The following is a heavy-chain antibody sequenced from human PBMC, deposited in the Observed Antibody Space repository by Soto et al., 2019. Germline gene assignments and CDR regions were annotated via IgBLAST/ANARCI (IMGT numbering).Heavy chain of an antibody. J-gene: IGHJ6*03. Sequence: EVQLVESGGGLVQPGGSLRLSCAASGFTFSSYSMNWVRQAPGKGLEWVSFISSSGTTIYYADSVKGRFTISRDHAKNSRYLQMNSLRAEDTALYYCARIGFYDFWSGYESPMDVWGKGTTVTVSS. CDR3: ARIGFYDFWSGYESPMDV. D-gene: IGHD3-3*01. V-gene: IGHV3-48*01. CDR2: ISSSGTTI. CDR1: GFTFSSYS.